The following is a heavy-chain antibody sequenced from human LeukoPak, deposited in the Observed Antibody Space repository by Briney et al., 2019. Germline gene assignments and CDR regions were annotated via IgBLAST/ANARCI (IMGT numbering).Heavy chain of an antibody. D-gene: IGHD6-13*01. CDR2: INTNTGNP. Sequence: ASVKVSCKASGYTFTSYAMNWVRQAPGQGLEWMGWINTNTGNPTYAQGFTGRFVFSLDTSVSTAYLQISSLKAEDTAVYYCARGGYCSPKSLYYYYYMDVWGKGTTVTVSS. CDR1: GYTFTSYA. V-gene: IGHV7-4-1*02. J-gene: IGHJ6*03. CDR3: ARGGYCSPKSLYYYYYMDV.